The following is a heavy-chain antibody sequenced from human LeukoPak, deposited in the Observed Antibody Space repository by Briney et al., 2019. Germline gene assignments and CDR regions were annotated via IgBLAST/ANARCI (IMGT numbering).Heavy chain of an antibody. J-gene: IGHJ4*02. CDR1: GFTFSSYG. Sequence: TGGSLRLSCAASGFTFSSYGMHGVRQAPGKGLEWVAVISYDGSNQYYADSVKGRFIISRDNSKNTLYLQMNSLRAEDTAVYYCANAPAASCIGSNCYHFDWWGQGTLVIVSS. CDR3: ANAPAASCIGSNCYHFDW. V-gene: IGHV3-30*18. CDR2: ISYDGSNQ. D-gene: IGHD2-15*01.